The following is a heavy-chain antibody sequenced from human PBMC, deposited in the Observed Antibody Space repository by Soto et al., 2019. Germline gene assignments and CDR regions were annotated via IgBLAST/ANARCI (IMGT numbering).Heavy chain of an antibody. D-gene: IGHD6-19*01. J-gene: IGHJ5*02. Sequence: SETLSLTCTVSGGSISSYYWSWIRQPPGKGLEWIGYIYYSGSTNYNPSLKSRVTISVDTSKNQFSLKLSSVTAADTAVYYCARHLIAVAGPSWFDPWGQGTLVTVSS. CDR3: ARHLIAVAGPSWFDP. CDR1: GGSISSYY. CDR2: IYYSGST. V-gene: IGHV4-59*08.